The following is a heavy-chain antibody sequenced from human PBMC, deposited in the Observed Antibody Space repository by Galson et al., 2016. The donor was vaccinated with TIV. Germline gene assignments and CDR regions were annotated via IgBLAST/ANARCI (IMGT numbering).Heavy chain of an antibody. J-gene: IGHJ5*02. CDR3: ARSASAGSGWVDP. D-gene: IGHD3-10*01. CDR1: GYSFTTYW. V-gene: IGHV5-10-1*01. Sequence: SGAEVKKPGESLGISCKTSGYSFTTYWITWVRQMPGKGLEWMGRIDSRDSYTNYSPTFEGHVTISTDKSNSTAYLQWTSLKASDSAIYYCARSASAGSGWVDPWGQGTLVTVSS. CDR2: IDSRDSYT.